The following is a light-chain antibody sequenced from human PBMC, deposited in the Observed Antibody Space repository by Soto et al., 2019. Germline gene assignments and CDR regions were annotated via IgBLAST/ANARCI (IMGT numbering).Light chain of an antibody. CDR1: QSVSSTY. V-gene: IGKV3-20*01. J-gene: IGKJ2*01. CDR3: LRHDTSLYT. Sequence: EIVLTQSPGTLSLSPGERATLSCRASQSVSSTYLAWYQQKPGQAPRLLIYGASTRATGIPDMFSGSGSGTSFTLTISRREPEDFAVYSCLRHDTSLYTFGEGTKLE. CDR2: GAS.